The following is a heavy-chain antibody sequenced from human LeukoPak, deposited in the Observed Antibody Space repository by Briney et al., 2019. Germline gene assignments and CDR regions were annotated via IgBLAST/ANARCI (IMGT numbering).Heavy chain of an antibody. CDR1: GGSFSGYY. J-gene: IGHJ5*02. D-gene: IGHD6-19*01. Sequence: PSETLSLTCAVYGGSFSGYYWSWIRQPPGKGLEWIGEINHSGSTNYNPSRKSRVIISVDTSKNQFSLKLNSVTAADTAVYYCARVYSSGRSGWFDPWGQGTLVTVSS. V-gene: IGHV4-34*01. CDR3: ARVYSSGRSGWFDP. CDR2: INHSGST.